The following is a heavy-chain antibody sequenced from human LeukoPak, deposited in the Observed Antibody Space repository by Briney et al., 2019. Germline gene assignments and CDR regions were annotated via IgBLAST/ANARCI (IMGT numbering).Heavy chain of an antibody. Sequence: GGSLRLSCTASGFIFSGSWMAWIRQAPGRGLGWVAIIKKDGSEKYYVDSMKGRFTISRDNAKNSLFLQMNSLRAEDTAIYYCTTDTWYSAGHWGQGTLVTVSS. J-gene: IGHJ4*02. CDR2: IKKDGSEK. D-gene: IGHD2-15*01. CDR1: GFIFSGSW. V-gene: IGHV3-7*03. CDR3: TTDTWYSAGH.